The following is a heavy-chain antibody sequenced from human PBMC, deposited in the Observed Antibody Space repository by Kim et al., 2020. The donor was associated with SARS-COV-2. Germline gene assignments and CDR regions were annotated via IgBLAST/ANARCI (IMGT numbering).Heavy chain of an antibody. D-gene: IGHD2-8*01. CDR3: ATGEMD. CDR1: GLTFKRAW. CDR2: IRSKSDSGTT. J-gene: IGHJ4*02. Sequence: GSLRLSCAVSGLTFKRAWMNWVRQAPGKGLEWVGHIRSKSDSGTTDYTAPVKGRFIISRDDSKNTVYLQMNSLKTEDTAIYYCATGEMDWGQGTLVTVS. V-gene: IGHV3-15*01.